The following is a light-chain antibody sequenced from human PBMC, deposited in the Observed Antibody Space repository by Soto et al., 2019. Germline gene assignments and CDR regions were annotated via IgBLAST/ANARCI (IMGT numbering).Light chain of an antibody. CDR3: QQYNNWPPIT. Sequence: EIVLTQSPCTLSLSPGERATLSCRASQSVSSNYLAWYQQKPGQAPRLLIYGASTRATGIPARFSGSGSGTEFTLTISSLQSEDFAVYYCQQYNNWPPITFGQGTRLEIK. V-gene: IGKV3-15*01. CDR1: QSVSSN. J-gene: IGKJ5*01. CDR2: GAS.